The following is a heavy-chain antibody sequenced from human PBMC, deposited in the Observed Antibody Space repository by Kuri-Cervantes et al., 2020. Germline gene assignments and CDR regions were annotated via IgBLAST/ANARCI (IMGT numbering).Heavy chain of an antibody. CDR3: ARTLGAFEV. CDR2: ISHYNYKT. V-gene: IGHV1-18*01. J-gene: IGHJ1*01. D-gene: IGHD7-27*01. Sequence: ASVKVSCKASGYTFTDYGISWVRQAPGQGLEWMGWISHYNYKTEYAQKFQGRVVVTTDTSTSTVYKEMWSLKSDDTAVYYCARTLGAFEVWGQGTLVTVSS. CDR1: GYTFTDYG.